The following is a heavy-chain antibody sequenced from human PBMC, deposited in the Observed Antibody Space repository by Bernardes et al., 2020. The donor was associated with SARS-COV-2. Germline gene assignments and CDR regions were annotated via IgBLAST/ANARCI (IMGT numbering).Heavy chain of an antibody. Sequence: GGSLRLSCAASGFTFSSYSMNWVRQAPGKGLEWVSSISSSSSYIYYADSVKGRFTISRDNAKNSLYLQMNSLRAEDTAVYYCARDALVPAATGEYYYYMDVWGKGTTVTVSS. CDR1: GFTFSSYS. D-gene: IGHD2-2*01. V-gene: IGHV3-21*01. CDR2: ISSSSSYI. CDR3: ARDALVPAATGEYYYYMDV. J-gene: IGHJ6*03.